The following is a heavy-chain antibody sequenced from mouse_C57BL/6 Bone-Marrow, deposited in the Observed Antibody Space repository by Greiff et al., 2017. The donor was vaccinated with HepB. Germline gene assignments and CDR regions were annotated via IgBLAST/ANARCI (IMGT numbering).Heavy chain of an antibody. CDR2: IWSGGST. Sequence: VQLQQSGPGLVQPSQSLSITCTVSGFSLTSYGVHWVRQSPGKGLEWLGVIWSGGSTDYNAAFISRLSISKDNSKSQVFFKMNSLQADDTAIYYCARGGYPFAYWGQGTLVTVSA. J-gene: IGHJ3*01. V-gene: IGHV2-2*01. D-gene: IGHD2-2*01. CDR3: ARGGYPFAY. CDR1: GFSLTSYG.